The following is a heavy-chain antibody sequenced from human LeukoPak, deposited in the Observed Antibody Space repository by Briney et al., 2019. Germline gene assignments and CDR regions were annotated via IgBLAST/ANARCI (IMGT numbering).Heavy chain of an antibody. J-gene: IGHJ4*02. Sequence: SETLSLTCAVYGGSFSGYYWSWIRQPPGKGLEWIGEINHSGSTNYNPSLKSRVTISVDTSKNQFSLKLSSVTAADTAVYYCARGSRDILTGYYIFDYWGQGTLVTVSS. CDR1: GGSFSGYY. CDR3: ARGSRDILTGYYIFDY. V-gene: IGHV4-34*01. CDR2: INHSGST. D-gene: IGHD3-9*01.